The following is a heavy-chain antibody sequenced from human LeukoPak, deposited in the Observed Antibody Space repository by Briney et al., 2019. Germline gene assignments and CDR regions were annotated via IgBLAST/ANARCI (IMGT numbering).Heavy chain of an antibody. Sequence: PSETLSLTCTVSGSSISSSSYYWGWIRQPPGNGLEWIGSIYYSGSTYYNPSLKSRVTISVDTSKNQFSLKLSSVTAADTAVYYCARHLILAVAATGLNWFDPWGQGTLVTVSS. CDR1: GSSISSSSYY. V-gene: IGHV4-39*01. CDR3: ARHLILAVAATGLNWFDP. D-gene: IGHD2-15*01. J-gene: IGHJ5*02. CDR2: IYYSGST.